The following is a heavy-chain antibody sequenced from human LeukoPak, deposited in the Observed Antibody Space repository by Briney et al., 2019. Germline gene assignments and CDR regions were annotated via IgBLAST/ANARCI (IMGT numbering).Heavy chain of an antibody. CDR1: GFTVSSNY. CDR2: IYSGDTT. V-gene: IGHV3-53*05. D-gene: IGHD6-13*01. Sequence: PGGSLRLSCAASGFTVSSNYMSWVRQAPGKGLEWVSIIYSGDTTYYADSVKGRFTISRGNAKNSLYLQMNSLRAEDMALYYCAKDSHSSSWYGAAFDIWGQGTMVTVSS. J-gene: IGHJ3*02. CDR3: AKDSHSSSWYGAAFDI.